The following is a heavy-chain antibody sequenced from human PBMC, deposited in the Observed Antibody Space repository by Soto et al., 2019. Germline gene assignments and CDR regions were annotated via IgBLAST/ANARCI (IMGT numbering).Heavy chain of an antibody. Sequence: ASVKVSCKASGYTFTGYYMHWVRQAPGQGLEWMGWINPNSGGTNYAQKFQGRVTMTRDMSISTAYMELSRLRSDDTAVYYCARGGGDGWYDYNWFDPWGQGTLVTVSS. CDR2: INPNSGGT. V-gene: IGHV1-2*02. J-gene: IGHJ5*02. D-gene: IGHD6-19*01. CDR1: GYTFTGYY. CDR3: ARGGGDGWYDYNWFDP.